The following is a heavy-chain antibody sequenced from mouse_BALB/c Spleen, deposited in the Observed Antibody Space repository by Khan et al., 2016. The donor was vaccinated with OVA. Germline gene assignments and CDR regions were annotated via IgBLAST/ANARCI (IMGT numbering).Heavy chain of an antibody. CDR2: INPSTGYT. Sequence: QVQLQQSGAELAKPGASVTMSCKASGYTFINYWILWIKQRPGQGLEWIGYINPSTGYTEYNQNFKDKATWTADKSSSTAYMQLSSLTSEDSTVYYCARRGLRWDFDYWGQGTTLTVSS. J-gene: IGHJ2*01. D-gene: IGHD1-1*01. V-gene: IGHV1-7*01. CDR1: GYTFINYW. CDR3: ARRGLRWDFDY.